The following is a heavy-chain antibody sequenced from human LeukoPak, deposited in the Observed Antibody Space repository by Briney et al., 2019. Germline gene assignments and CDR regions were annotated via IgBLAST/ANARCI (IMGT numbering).Heavy chain of an antibody. CDR3: ARDKYFSDSSGYYPYHTFDY. CDR1: GGSITSSSYY. J-gene: IGHJ4*02. V-gene: IGHV4-39*07. Sequence: PSETLSLTCTVSGGSITSSSYYWGWIRQPPGKGLQWIGSFYYSGSTYYNPSLKSRVTIYVDTSKNQFSLNLTSVTAADTAVYYCARDKYFSDSSGYYPYHTFDYWGQGTLVTVSS. CDR2: FYYSGST. D-gene: IGHD3-22*01.